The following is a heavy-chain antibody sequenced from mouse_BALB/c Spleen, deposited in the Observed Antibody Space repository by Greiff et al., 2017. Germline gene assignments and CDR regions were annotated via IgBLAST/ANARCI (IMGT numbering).Heavy chain of an antibody. CDR3: TISGDGYYGY. CDR1: GYTFTDYE. D-gene: IGHD2-3*01. J-gene: IGHJ2*01. CDR2: IDPETGGT. Sequence: VQLQQSGAELVRPGASVTLSCKASGYTFTDYEMHWVKQTPVHGLEWIGAIDPETGGTAYNQKFKGKATLTADKSSSTAYMELRSLTSEDSAVYYCTISGDGYYGYWGQGTTLTVSS. V-gene: IGHV1-15*01.